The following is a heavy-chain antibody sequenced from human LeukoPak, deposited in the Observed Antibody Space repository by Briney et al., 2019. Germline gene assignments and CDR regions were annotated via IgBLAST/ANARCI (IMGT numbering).Heavy chain of an antibody. D-gene: IGHD7-27*01. CDR2: ITRSSSSI. V-gene: IGHV3-48*04. CDR1: GFTFSNSA. J-gene: IGHJ3*02. CDR3: ATGDRGVFAI. Sequence: GGSLRHSCAASGFTFSNSAMHWVRQAPGKGLEWVSYITRSSSSIYYADSVKGRFTISRDNAENSLYLQMNSLRVEDTAVYYCATGDRGVFAIWGQGTMVIVSS.